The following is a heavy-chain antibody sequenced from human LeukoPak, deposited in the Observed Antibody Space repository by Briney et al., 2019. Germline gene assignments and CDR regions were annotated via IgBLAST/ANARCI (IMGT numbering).Heavy chain of an antibody. D-gene: IGHD3-22*01. J-gene: IGHJ4*02. V-gene: IGHV1-46*01. Sequence: ASVKVSCKASGYTFIDYYMHWVRQAPGQGLEWMGIINPRGGSTIYAQDFQGRVTLTRDTSTSTVYMELSSLRSEDTAVYYCARRYYDNSGHSYGYYFDYWGQGTLVTVSS. CDR3: ARRYYDNSGHSYGYYFDY. CDR1: GYTFIDYY. CDR2: INPRGGST.